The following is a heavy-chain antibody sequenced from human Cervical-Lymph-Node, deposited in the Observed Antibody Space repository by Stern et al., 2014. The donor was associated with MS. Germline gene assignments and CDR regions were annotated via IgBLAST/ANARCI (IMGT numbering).Heavy chain of an antibody. J-gene: IGHJ4*02. V-gene: IGHV6-1*01. D-gene: IGHD1-14*01. Sequence: AVSVKSRITINPDTSKNQFSLQLNSVTPEDTAVYYCARDRPGAQYYFDYWGQGTLVTVSS. CDR3: ARDRPGAQYYFDY.